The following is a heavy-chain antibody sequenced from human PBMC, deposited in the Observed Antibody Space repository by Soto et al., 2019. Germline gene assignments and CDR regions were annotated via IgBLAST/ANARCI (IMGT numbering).Heavy chain of an antibody. CDR3: AHRPSYCSVGSCYSGFDY. CDR2: IYWDDDK. J-gene: IGHJ4*02. V-gene: IGHV2-5*02. Sequence: QITLKASGPTLVTPTQTLTLTCTFSGFSLSTSGVGVGWIRQPPGTALERLALIYWDDDKRYSPSLRSRLTITKDTSQNHVVLTMTNMDPVYTATYYCAHRPSYCSVGSCYSGFDYWGQGTLVTVSS. D-gene: IGHD2-15*01. CDR1: GFSLSTSGVG.